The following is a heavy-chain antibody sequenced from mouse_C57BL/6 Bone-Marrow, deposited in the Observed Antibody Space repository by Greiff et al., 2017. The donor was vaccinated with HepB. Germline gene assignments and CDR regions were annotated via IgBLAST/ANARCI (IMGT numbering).Heavy chain of an antibody. Sequence: EVNVVESGGGLVKPGGSLKLSCAASGFTFSSYAMSWVRQTPEKRLEWVATISDGGSYTYYPDNVKGRFTISRDNAKNNLYLQMSHLKSEDTAMYYCARVTDAMDYWGQGTSVTVSS. V-gene: IGHV5-4*03. J-gene: IGHJ4*01. CDR2: ISDGGSYT. CDR3: ARVTDAMDY. D-gene: IGHD2-12*01. CDR1: GFTFSSYA.